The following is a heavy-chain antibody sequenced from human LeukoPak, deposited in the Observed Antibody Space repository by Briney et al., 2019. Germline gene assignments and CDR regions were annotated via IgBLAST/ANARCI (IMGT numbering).Heavy chain of an antibody. D-gene: IGHD3-22*01. CDR1: GYSFTSYW. Sequence: GESLKISCQGSGYSFTSYWIGWVRQMPGKGLEWMGIIYPGDSDTRYSPSFQGQVTISADKSISTAYLQWSSLKASDTAMYYCARPGYYDSSGYPDAFDIWGQGTMVTVSS. CDR3: ARPGYYDSSGYPDAFDI. V-gene: IGHV5-51*01. J-gene: IGHJ3*02. CDR2: IYPGDSDT.